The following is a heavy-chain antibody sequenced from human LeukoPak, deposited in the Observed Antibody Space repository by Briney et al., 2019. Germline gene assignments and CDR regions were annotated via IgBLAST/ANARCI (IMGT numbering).Heavy chain of an antibody. Sequence: GGSLRLSCAASGCTFSSYGMHWVRQAPGKGLEWVAFIRYDGSNKYYADSVKGRFTISRENSKNTLYLQMNSLRAEDTAVYYCAKDRGYSPCPYTWGQGTLVTVSS. J-gene: IGHJ5*02. D-gene: IGHD5-18*01. V-gene: IGHV3-30*02. CDR1: GCTFSSYG. CDR2: IRYDGSNK. CDR3: AKDRGYSPCPYT.